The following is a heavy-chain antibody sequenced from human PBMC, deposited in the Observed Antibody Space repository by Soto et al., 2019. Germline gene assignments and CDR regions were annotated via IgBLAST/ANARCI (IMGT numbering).Heavy chain of an antibody. CDR3: ARAVGHPLYYLDY. D-gene: IGHD6-19*01. V-gene: IGHV4-59*08. CDR1: SDSISSYY. Sequence: QVQLQESGPGLVRPSETLSLTCTVSSDSISSYYWIWIRQSPGKGLEWIGYTDYSGNTNYNPSLKSRVTISGDTSKNQFSLRLSSVTAADTAVYYCARAVGHPLYYLDYWGQGTLGTVST. J-gene: IGHJ4*02. CDR2: TDYSGNT.